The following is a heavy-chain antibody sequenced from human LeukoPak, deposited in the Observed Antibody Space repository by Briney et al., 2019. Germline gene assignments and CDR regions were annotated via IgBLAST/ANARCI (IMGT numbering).Heavy chain of an antibody. D-gene: IGHD2-15*01. J-gene: IGHJ4*02. V-gene: IGHV3-30*04. CDR2: ISYDGSNE. Sequence: GRSLRLSCAASGFTFSSYAMHWVRQAPGKGLEWVAVISYDGSNEYYADSVKGRFTISRENSKNTLYVQMNSLRAEDTAVYYCARDPGHCSGDNCYYFDYWGQGTLVAVSS. CDR3: ARDPGHCSGDNCYYFDY. CDR1: GFTFSSYA.